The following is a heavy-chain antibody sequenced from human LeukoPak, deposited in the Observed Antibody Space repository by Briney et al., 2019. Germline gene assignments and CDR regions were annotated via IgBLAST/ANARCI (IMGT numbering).Heavy chain of an antibody. D-gene: IGHD5-18*01. J-gene: IGHJ3*02. CDR1: GYSFTSYW. Sequence: GESLKISCKGSGYSFTSYWIAWVRQMPGKGLEWMGIIYPGDSDTRYSPSFQGQVTISADKSINTAYLQWSSLKASDTAMYYCACQTLRLGYGPGFMDAFDIWGQGTMVTVSS. CDR3: ACQTLRLGYGPGFMDAFDI. V-gene: IGHV5-51*01. CDR2: IYPGDSDT.